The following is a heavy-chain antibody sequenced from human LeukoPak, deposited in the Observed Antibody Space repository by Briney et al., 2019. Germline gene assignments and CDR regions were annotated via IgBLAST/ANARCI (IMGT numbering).Heavy chain of an antibody. CDR1: GFTFSSYS. V-gene: IGHV3-21*01. J-gene: IGHJ3*02. CDR3: ARATYCSSSSGVKGNAFDI. CDR2: ISNSRSNI. D-gene: IGHD2-2*01. Sequence: PGGSLRLSCAASGFTFSSYSMHWVRQAPGKGLEWVASISNSRSNINYADSVKSRLTISRDNTKHSLCLQMKSLRAEDTAVYNCARATYCSSSSGVKGNAFDIWGQGTMVTVSS.